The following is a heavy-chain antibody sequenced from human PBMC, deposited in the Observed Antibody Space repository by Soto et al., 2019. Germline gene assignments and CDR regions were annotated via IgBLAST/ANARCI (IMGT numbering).Heavy chain of an antibody. CDR2: ISGTASRT. J-gene: IGHJ4*02. V-gene: IGHV3-23*01. D-gene: IGHD3-9*01. CDR1: GFTPTTTP. CDR3: ATSFRYFDN. Sequence: EVQLLESGGGLVLPGGSLRLSCAGSGFTPTTTPLSWVRQPPGKGLEWVTTISGTASRTYYVDSVKGRFFISRDNSKNTVTLQMNNRTRDDTAVYYCATSFRYFDNWGQGTRVTVSS.